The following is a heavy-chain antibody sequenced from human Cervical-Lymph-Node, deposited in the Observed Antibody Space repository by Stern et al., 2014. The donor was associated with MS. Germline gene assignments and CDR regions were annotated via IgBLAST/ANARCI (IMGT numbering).Heavy chain of an antibody. J-gene: IGHJ4*02. CDR2: FDPEDGDT. D-gene: IGHD4-23*01. Sequence: VQLVQSGAEVKTPGASVKVSCKGPGNTLTAYSMHWVRQAPGKGLEWIGGFDPEDGDTFYAQKFQGRVIMTDDATTDRAFMELSSLTSEDTAFYYCATAGEYGGPYYFDSWGQGTLVIVSS. V-gene: IGHV1-24*01. CDR3: ATAGEYGGPYYFDS. CDR1: GNTLTAYS.